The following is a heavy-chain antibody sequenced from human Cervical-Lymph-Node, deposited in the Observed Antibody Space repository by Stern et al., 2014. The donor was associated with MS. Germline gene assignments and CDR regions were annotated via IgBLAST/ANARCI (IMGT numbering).Heavy chain of an antibody. D-gene: IGHD3-10*01. Sequence: VQLVQSGPGLVKPSQTLSLTCTVSGGSISSGDYYWSWIRQPPGKGLEWIGYISYSGSTYYNPSLKSRGTISVDTSKNQFSLKLSSVTAADTAMYYCARDRGYYFDYWGQGTLVTVSS. V-gene: IGHV4-30-4*01. CDR3: ARDRGYYFDY. CDR1: GGSISSGDYY. J-gene: IGHJ4*02. CDR2: ISYSGST.